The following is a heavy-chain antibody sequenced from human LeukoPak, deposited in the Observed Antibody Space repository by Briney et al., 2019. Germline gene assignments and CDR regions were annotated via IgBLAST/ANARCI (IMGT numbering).Heavy chain of an antibody. J-gene: IGHJ5*02. CDR2: INPSGGST. V-gene: IGHV1-46*01. CDR3: AREVLGFNWFDP. Sequence: GASVKVSCKASGYTFTGYYMHWVRQAPGQGLEWMGIINPSGGSTSYAQKFQGRVTMTRDTSTSTVYMELSSLRSEDTAVYYCAREVLGFNWFDPWGQGTLVTVSS. CDR1: GYTFTGYY. D-gene: IGHD4/OR15-4a*01.